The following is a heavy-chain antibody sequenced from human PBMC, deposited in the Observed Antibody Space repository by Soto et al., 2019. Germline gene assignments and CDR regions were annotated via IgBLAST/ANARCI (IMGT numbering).Heavy chain of an antibody. D-gene: IGHD3-3*01. CDR3: ARGESYDFWSGYFPSHFDS. V-gene: IGHV3-23*01. J-gene: IGHJ4*02. Sequence: EVQLLESGGGLVQPGGSLRLSCAASGFTFSSYAMSWVRQAPGKGLEWVSAISGSGGSTYYADSVKGRFTISRDNSKNTLYLQMNGLRAEDTAVYYCARGESYDFWSGYFPSHFDSWGQGTLVTVSS. CDR2: ISGSGGST. CDR1: GFTFSSYA.